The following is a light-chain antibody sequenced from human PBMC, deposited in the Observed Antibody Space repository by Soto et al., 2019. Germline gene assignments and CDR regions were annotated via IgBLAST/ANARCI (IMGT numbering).Light chain of an antibody. Sequence: AIQLTQSPSSLSASVGDRVTITCRASQGISSALAWYQQKPGKAPNLLIYDASSLESGVPSRFGGSGSGTDFTLTISSRQPDDFATYYCQQFNRYPLTFGQGTRLEIK. CDR1: QGISSA. CDR3: QQFNRYPLT. J-gene: IGKJ5*01. CDR2: DAS. V-gene: IGKV1-13*02.